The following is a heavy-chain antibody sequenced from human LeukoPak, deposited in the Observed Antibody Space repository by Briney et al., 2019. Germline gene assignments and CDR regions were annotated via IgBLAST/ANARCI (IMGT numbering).Heavy chain of an antibody. CDR2: MNSNSGNT. D-gene: IGHD6-6*01. J-gene: IGHJ4*02. V-gene: IGHV1-8*01. Sequence: PGASVKVSCKASGYTFTSYEINWVRQATGQGLEWMELMNSNSGNTAYEQKFQGRVTMTRNSSRSTAYMELSSLTSEDTAVYYCARVGWDSSSSDYWGQGTLVSVSS. CDR3: ARVGWDSSSSDY. CDR1: GYTFTSYE.